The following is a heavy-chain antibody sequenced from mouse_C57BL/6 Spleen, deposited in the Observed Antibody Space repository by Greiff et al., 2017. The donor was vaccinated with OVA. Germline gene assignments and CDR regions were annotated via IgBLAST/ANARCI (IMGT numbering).Heavy chain of an antibody. CDR1: GYAFSSSW. Sequence: VQLQQSGPELVKPGASVKISCKASGYAFSSSWMNWVQQRPGKGLEWIGRIYPGAGDTNYNGKFKGKATLTADNSSSTAYMQLSSLTSEDSAVYFCARDGNYDAMDYWGQGTSVTVSS. J-gene: IGHJ4*01. V-gene: IGHV1-82*01. CDR3: ARDGNYDAMDY. CDR2: IYPGAGDT.